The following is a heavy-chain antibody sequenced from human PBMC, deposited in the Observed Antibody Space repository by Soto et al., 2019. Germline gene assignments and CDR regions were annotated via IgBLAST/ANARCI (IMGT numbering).Heavy chain of an antibody. V-gene: IGHV1-69*02. CDR3: ASSTYYYDSSGYYHYYYYGMDV. J-gene: IGHJ6*02. Sequence: QVQLVQSGAEVKKPGSSVKVSCKASGGTFSSYTISWVRQAPGQGLERMGRIIPILGIANYAQKFQGRVTITADKSTSTAYMELSSLRSEDTAVYYCASSTYYYDSSGYYHYYYYGMDVWGQGTTVTVSS. CDR2: IIPILGIA. CDR1: GGTFSSYT. D-gene: IGHD3-22*01.